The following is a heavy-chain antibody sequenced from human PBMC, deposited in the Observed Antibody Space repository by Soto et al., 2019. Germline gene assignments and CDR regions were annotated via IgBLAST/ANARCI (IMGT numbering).Heavy chain of an antibody. Sequence: LRLSCAASGFTFRSYAMNWVRQAPGKGPEWVSGISGSGDSTYHANSVKGRFTISRDNSKNTLYLQVNSLIVEDTAVYDGAKGFGASHSPCDSWGQGTLVTVSS. CDR3: AKGFGASHSPCDS. J-gene: IGHJ4*02. D-gene: IGHD3-16*01. CDR2: ISGSGDST. CDR1: GFTFRSYA. V-gene: IGHV3-23*01.